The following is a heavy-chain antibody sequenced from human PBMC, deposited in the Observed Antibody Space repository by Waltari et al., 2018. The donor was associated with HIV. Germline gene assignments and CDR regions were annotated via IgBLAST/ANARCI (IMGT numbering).Heavy chain of an antibody. Sequence: PGKGLEWMGIVYPSDSDTRYSPSFQGQFTISADKSITTAYLQWSSLKASDTAMYYCAIFNGYNAPLDYLGQGTLVTVSS. V-gene: IGHV5-51*01. D-gene: IGHD6-25*01. J-gene: IGHJ4*02. CDR3: AIFNGYNAPLDY. CDR2: VYPSDSDT.